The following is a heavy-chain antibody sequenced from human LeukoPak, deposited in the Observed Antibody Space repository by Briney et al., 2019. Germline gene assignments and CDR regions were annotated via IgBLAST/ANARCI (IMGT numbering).Heavy chain of an antibody. CDR3: AKFYDSSGYLDY. D-gene: IGHD3-22*01. J-gene: IGHJ4*02. V-gene: IGHV3-66*01. CDR2: IYSGGST. CDR1: GFTVSSKY. Sequence: GGSLRLSCAASGFTVSSKYMSWVRQAPGKGLEWVSVIYSGGSTYYADSVKGRFTISRDNSKNMLFLQMNSLRAEDTAVYYCAKFYDSSGYLDYWGQGTLVTVSS.